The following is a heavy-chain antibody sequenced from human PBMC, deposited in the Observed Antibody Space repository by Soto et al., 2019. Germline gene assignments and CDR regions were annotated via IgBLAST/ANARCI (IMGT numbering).Heavy chain of an antibody. V-gene: IGHV1-8*02. CDR3: VRRKERSGPHYFDA. Sequence: ASVKVSCKGAGYTFSNYYMHWVRQAPGQGLEWMGWMNPYTGKTGNAQRFQGRVTMTRDTSISTAYMEVSSLRSEDTGVYYCVRRKERSGPHYFDAWGQGTLVTVSS. CDR1: GYTFSNYY. CDR2: MNPYTGKT. D-gene: IGHD6-25*01. J-gene: IGHJ4*02.